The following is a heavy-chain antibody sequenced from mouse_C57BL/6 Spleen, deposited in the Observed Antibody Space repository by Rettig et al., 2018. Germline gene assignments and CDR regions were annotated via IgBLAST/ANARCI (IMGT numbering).Heavy chain of an antibody. J-gene: IGHJ3*01. V-gene: IGHV1-15*01. Sequence: GYTFTDYEMHWVKQTPVHGLEWIGAIDPETGGTAYNQKFKGKAILTADKSSSTAYMELRSLTSEDSAVYYCTREGGFAYWGQGTLVTVSA. CDR2: IDPETGGT. CDR3: TREGGFAY. CDR1: GYTFTDYE.